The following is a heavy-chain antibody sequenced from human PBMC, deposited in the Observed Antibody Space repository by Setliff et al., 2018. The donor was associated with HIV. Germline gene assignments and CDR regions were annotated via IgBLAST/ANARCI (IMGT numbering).Heavy chain of an antibody. CDR3: ARDRYGPNYYGMDV. Sequence: ASVKVSCKTSGYTFTNFGISWVRQAPGHGLAWMGWINPNFGHKNYAQNFHGRITLTVVTSTSRAYMELRSLRSDDTAVYYCARDRYGPNYYGMDVWGQGTTVTVSS. J-gene: IGHJ6*02. D-gene: IGHD4-17*01. CDR1: GYTFTNFG. CDR2: INPNFGHK. V-gene: IGHV1-18*01.